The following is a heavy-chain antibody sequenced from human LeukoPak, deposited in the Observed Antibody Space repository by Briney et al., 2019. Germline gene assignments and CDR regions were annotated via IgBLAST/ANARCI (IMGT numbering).Heavy chain of an antibody. CDR1: GLTPSNCG. J-gene: IGHJ4*02. CDR3: AARPTSAAVAPSDF. CDR2: ISGSGDGT. D-gene: IGHD6-19*01. Sequence: GGSLRLSCAASGLTPSNCGMSWVRQAPGKGLEWVSAISGSGDGTYYADSVKGRFTISRDNSKSMLYLEMNSLRAEDTATYYCAARPTSAAVAPSDFWGQGTLVTVSS. V-gene: IGHV3-23*01.